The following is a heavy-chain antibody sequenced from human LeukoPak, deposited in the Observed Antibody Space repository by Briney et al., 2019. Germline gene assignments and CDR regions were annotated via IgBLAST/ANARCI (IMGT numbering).Heavy chain of an antibody. V-gene: IGHV3-33*01. D-gene: IGHD3-10*01. Sequence: GGSLRLSCAASGFAFNTYAMHWVRQAPGQGLEWVALIWHDGSHKFYSNSVRGQFTISRDNSKNTVSLQMNNLRPEDTAGYCAREIFGSGSYPDFWGQGTLVTVSS. J-gene: IGHJ4*02. CDR1: GFAFNTYA. CDR2: IWHDGSHK. CDR3: AREIFGSGSYPDF.